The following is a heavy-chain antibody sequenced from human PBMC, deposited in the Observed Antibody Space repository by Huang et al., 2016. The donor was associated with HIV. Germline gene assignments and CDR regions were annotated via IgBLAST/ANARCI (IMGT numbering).Heavy chain of an antibody. CDR1: GFSVSDNY. D-gene: IGHD3-10*01. J-gene: IGHJ4*02. CDR2: LFSGGAT. CDR3: ARGEWFGELTLDY. V-gene: IGHV3-53*01. Sequence: EVQLVESGGGLIQPGGSLRLSCAASGFSVSDNYMTGVRQAPGKGFGCVSELFSGGATYSADSVKGRFTISRDKSKNTLFLQMNSLRAEDTAVYYCARGEWFGELTLDYWGQGTLVTISS.